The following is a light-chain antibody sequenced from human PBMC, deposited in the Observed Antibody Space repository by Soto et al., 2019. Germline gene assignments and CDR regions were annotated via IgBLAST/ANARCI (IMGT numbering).Light chain of an antibody. CDR2: GAS. CDR1: QSVSSSY. Sequence: EIVLTQSPGTLSLSPGERATLPCRASQSVSSSYLAWYQQKPGQAPRLLIYGASHRATGVPARFSGSGSGTDFTLTISSLEPEDFAVYYCQQRSVWPITFGQGTRLEIK. CDR3: QQRSVWPIT. V-gene: IGKV3D-20*02. J-gene: IGKJ5*01.